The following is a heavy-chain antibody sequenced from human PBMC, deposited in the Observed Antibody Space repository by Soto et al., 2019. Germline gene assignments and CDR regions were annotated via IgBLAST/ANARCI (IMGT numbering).Heavy chain of an antibody. CDR3: ARDPLIAVAGLFDY. D-gene: IGHD6-19*01. CDR1: GYTFTSYG. V-gene: IGHV1-18*01. Sequence: GASVKVSCKASGYTFTSYGIRWVRQAPGQGLEWMGWISACNGNTNYAQKLQGGVTMTTDTSTSTAYMELRSLRSDDTAVYYCARDPLIAVAGLFDYWGQGTLVTVSS. J-gene: IGHJ4*02. CDR2: ISACNGNT.